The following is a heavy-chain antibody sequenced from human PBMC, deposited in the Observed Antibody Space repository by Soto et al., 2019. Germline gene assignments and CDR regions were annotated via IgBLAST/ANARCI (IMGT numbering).Heavy chain of an antibody. CDR1: CFPFPNVW. CDR3: AKESRGAEDYYMDV. Sequence: GGSLRLSCAASCFPFPNVWMNWVRQAPGKGLEWVGRIKSTIDGGTTDYAEPVKGRFAISRDDSNNMVYLQMNSLKIEDTAVYYCAKESRGAEDYYMDVWGKGTTVTVSS. J-gene: IGHJ6*03. CDR2: IKSTIDGGTT. V-gene: IGHV3-15*07.